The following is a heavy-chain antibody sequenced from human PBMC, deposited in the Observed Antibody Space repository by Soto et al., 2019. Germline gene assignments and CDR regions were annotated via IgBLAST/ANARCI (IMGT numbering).Heavy chain of an antibody. CDR2: INAGNGNT. J-gene: IGHJ4*02. V-gene: IGHV1-3*01. Sequence: ASVKVSCKASGYTFTSYAMHWVRQAPGQRLEWMGWINAGNGNTKYSQKFQGRVTITRDTSASTAYMELSSLRSEDTAVYYCARPTTHGWPYFDYWGQGTLVTVSS. CDR3: ARPTTHGWPYFDY. CDR1: GYTFTSYA. D-gene: IGHD4-17*01.